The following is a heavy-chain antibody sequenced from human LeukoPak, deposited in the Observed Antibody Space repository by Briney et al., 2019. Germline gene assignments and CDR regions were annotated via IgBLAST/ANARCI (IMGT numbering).Heavy chain of an antibody. Sequence: GGSLRLSCAASGFTFSTYAMHWVRQAPGKGLEYVSAITTNGGSTYYANSVKGRFTISRDNSKNTLYLQMGSLRAEDMAVYYCARGYVLLDYWGQGTLVTVSS. D-gene: IGHD2/OR15-2a*01. V-gene: IGHV3-64*01. CDR1: GFTFSTYA. CDR3: ARGYVLLDY. J-gene: IGHJ4*02. CDR2: ITTNGGST.